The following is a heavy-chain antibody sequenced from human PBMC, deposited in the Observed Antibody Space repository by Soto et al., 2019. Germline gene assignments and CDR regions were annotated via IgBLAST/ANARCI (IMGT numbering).Heavy chain of an antibody. Sequence: VQLVESGGGLIQPGGSLRLSCAGSGFIVSSYYMSWVRQAPGKGLEWVTFTSYDGSINYYADSVKGRFTMSRDNSKNLLYLQMNSLRTEDTAVYYCVRRSTVSYYAVDVWGQGTTVTVSS. CDR2: TSYDGSIN. CDR3: VRRSTVSYYAVDV. D-gene: IGHD4-17*01. J-gene: IGHJ6*02. V-gene: IGHV3-30*03. CDR1: GFIVSSYY.